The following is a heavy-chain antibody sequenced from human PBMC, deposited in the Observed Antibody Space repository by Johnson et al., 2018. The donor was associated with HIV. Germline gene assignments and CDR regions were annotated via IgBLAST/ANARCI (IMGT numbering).Heavy chain of an antibody. V-gene: IGHV3-30-3*01. Sequence: QVQLVESGGGVVQPGRSLILSCAASGFTFSSYAMHWVRQAPGKGLEWVAVISSDGRNKYYADSVKGRFTISRDNSKNTLSLQMDSLRPEDTAVYYCARDPAYSSTWEGAFDVWGQGTMVTVSS. CDR3: ARDPAYSSTWEGAFDV. CDR1: GFTFSSYA. D-gene: IGHD6-19*01. CDR2: ISSDGRNK. J-gene: IGHJ3*01.